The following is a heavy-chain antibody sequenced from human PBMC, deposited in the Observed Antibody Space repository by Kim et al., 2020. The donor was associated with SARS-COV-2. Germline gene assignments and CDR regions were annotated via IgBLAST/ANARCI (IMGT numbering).Heavy chain of an antibody. D-gene: IGHD3-10*01. CDR3: AKGAYYGSGCSFYY. CDR2: ISYDGSNK. J-gene: IGHJ4*02. V-gene: IGHV3-30*18. CDR1: GFTFSSYS. Sequence: GGSLRLSCAASGFTFSSYSMHWVRQAPGKGLEWVAVISYDGSNKYYADSVKGRFTISRDNSKNTLYLQMNSLRAEDTAVYYCAKGAYYGSGCSFYYWGQG.